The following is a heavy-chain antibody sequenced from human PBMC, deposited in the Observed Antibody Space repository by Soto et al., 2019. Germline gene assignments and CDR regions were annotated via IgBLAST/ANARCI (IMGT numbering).Heavy chain of an antibody. CDR2: TYYRSQWFN. V-gene: IGHV6-1*01. D-gene: IGHD6-13*01. CDR1: GDSGSSNIVT. Sequence: SQTLSLSCAISGDSGSSNIVTWDWIRQSPSRGLEWLGRTYYRSQWFNDYAVSVKSRMTINADTSKNQFSLQLNYVTPEDTAVYYGARLIGTSWFVGWAQAPPLTVSS. J-gene: IGHJ4*02. CDR3: ARLIGTSWFVG.